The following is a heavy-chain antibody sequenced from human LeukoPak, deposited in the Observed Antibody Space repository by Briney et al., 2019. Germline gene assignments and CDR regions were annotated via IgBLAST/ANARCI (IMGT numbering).Heavy chain of an antibody. J-gene: IGHJ4*02. Sequence: GGSLRLSCAASGFPFSGYSMTWVRQAPGKGLEWVADIKPDGTTKFYVDSVKGRFTISRDNALNSLYLQMNSLRAEDTAIYYCARSIPYGTTWYGRSDYWGQGTLVTVSS. CDR1: GFPFSGYS. V-gene: IGHV3-7*03. CDR3: ARSIPYGTTWYGRSDY. D-gene: IGHD6-13*01. CDR2: IKPDGTTK.